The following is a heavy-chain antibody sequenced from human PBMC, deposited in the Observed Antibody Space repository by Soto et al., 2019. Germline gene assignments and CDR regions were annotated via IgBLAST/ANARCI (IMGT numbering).Heavy chain of an antibody. J-gene: IGHJ5*02. D-gene: IGHD4-17*01. CDR3: TPKSLRWGWFAP. CDR1: GFTFSNAW. Sequence: EVQLVESGGGLVKPGGSLRLSCASYGFTFSNAWMSWVRQAPGKGLEWVGRIQSKTDGGTTDYAAPVKGRFTISRDDSKNTLYLQMKSLKTEDTDVYYCTPKSLRWGWFAPWGQGTLVTVDS. V-gene: IGHV3-15*01. CDR2: IQSKTDGGTT.